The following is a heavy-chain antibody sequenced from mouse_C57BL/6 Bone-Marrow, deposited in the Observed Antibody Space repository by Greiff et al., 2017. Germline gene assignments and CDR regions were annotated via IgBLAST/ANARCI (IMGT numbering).Heavy chain of an antibody. CDR2: INPSSGYT. Sequence: VKLMESGAELARPGASVKMSCKASGYTFTSYTMHWVKQRPGQGLEWIGYINPSSGYTKYNQKFKDKATLTADKSSSTAYMQLSSLTSEDSAVYYCARYDYDGGVYAMDYWGQGTSVTVSS. CDR3: ARYDYDGGVYAMDY. J-gene: IGHJ4*01. V-gene: IGHV1-4*01. D-gene: IGHD2-4*01. CDR1: GYTFTSYT.